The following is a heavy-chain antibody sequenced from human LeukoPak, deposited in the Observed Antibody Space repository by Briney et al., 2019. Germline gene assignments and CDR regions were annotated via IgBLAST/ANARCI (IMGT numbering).Heavy chain of an antibody. V-gene: IGHV3-11*05. D-gene: IGHD3-9*01. CDR1: GFTVSSNY. J-gene: IGHJ4*02. CDR3: ARERKDYDILTGYSAVDY. CDR2: ISSSSSYT. Sequence: GGSLRLSCAASGFTVSSNYMSWIRQAPGKGLEWVSYISSSSSYTNYADSVKGRFTISRDNAKNSLYLQMNSLRAEDTAVYYCARERKDYDILTGYSAVDYWGQGTLVTVSS.